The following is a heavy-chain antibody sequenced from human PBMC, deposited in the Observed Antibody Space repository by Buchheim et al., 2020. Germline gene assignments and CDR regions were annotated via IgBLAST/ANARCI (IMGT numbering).Heavy chain of an antibody. J-gene: IGHJ1*01. V-gene: IGHV3-30*18. D-gene: IGHD1-26*01. Sequence: QVQLVESGGGVVQPGRSLRLSCAASGFTFSSYGMHWVRQAPGKGLEWVAVISYDGSNKYYADSVKGRFTISRDNSKNTLYLQMNSLRAEGTAVYYCAKEIVGATKDPMGVQHWGQGTL. CDR2: ISYDGSNK. CDR1: GFTFSSYG. CDR3: AKEIVGATKDPMGVQH.